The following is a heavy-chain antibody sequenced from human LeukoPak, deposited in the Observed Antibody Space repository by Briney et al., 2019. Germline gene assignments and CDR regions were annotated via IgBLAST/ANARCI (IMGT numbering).Heavy chain of an antibody. D-gene: IGHD3-3*01. Sequence: GGSLRLSCAASGFPFSTSGMHWVRQAPGKGLEWVAVISYDANIKNYADSVKGRFTISRDNSKNTLYLQMNSLRGEDTAVYYCAKDRHPARTDGYYYDYWGQGTLVTVSS. CDR2: ISYDANIK. CDR1: GFPFSTSG. J-gene: IGHJ4*02. CDR3: AKDRHPARTDGYYYDY. V-gene: IGHV3-30*18.